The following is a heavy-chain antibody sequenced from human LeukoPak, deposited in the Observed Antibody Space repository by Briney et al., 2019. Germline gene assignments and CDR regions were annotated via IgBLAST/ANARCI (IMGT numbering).Heavy chain of an antibody. V-gene: IGHV4-34*01. J-gene: IGHJ5*02. CDR1: GGSFSGYY. CDR2: INHSGST. D-gene: IGHD3-9*01. CDR3: ARDLPYNYDILTGYFRWFDP. Sequence: SETLSLTCAVYGGSFSGYYWSWIRQPPGKGLEWIGEINHSGSTYYNPSLKSRVTISVDTSKNQFSLKLSSVTAADTAVYYCARDLPYNYDILTGYFRWFDPWGQGTLVTVSS.